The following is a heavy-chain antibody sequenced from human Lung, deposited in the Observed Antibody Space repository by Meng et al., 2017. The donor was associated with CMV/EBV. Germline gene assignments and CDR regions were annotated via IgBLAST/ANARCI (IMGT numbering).Heavy chain of an antibody. CDR1: GYTFTGYY. J-gene: IGHJ3*02. CDR2: INPNSGGT. CDR3: ARDEVIKDDAFDI. V-gene: IGHV1-2*02. D-gene: IGHD3-10*01. Sequence: ASVKVSXKASGYTFTGYYIHWVRQAPGQGLEWMGWINPNSGGTNYAQKFQGRVTMTRDTSISTTFMELSRLRSDDTAVYYCARDEVIKDDAFDIWGQGTMVTVSS.